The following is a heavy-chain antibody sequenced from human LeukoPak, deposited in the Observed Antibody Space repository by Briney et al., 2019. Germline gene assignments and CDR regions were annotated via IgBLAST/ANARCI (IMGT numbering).Heavy chain of an antibody. D-gene: IGHD6-6*01. CDR2: IYSSGST. CDR3: AKVTYSSSSMSLDGFDI. V-gene: IGHV4-4*07. J-gene: IGHJ3*02. Sequence: SSETLSLTCTVSGGSISSYYWSWIRQSAGKGLEWFGRIYSSGSTNYNPSLKSRVTMSVDTSKNQFSLKLSSVTAADTAVYYCAKVTYSSSSMSLDGFDIWGQGTMVTVSS. CDR1: GGSISSYY.